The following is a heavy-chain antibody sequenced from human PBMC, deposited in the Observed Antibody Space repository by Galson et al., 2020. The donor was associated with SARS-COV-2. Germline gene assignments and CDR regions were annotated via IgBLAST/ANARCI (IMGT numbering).Heavy chain of an antibody. D-gene: IGHD2-15*01. J-gene: IGHJ6*02. Sequence: GGSLRLSCAASGFTVSSNYMSWVRQAPGKGLEWVSLTYSGGNTYYADSVKGRFTISRDNSKNTLYLQMNSLRAEDTAVYYCARDIRDCGGGTCYYYYYGLDVWGQGTTVTVSS. CDR2: TYSGGNT. V-gene: IGHV3-53*01. CDR3: ARDIRDCGGGTCYYYYYGLDV. CDR1: GFTVSSNY.